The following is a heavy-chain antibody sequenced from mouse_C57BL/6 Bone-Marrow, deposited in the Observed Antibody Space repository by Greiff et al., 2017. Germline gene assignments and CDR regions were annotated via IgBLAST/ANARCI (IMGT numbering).Heavy chain of an antibody. Sequence: VKLQESGAELAKPGASVKLSCKASGYTFTSYWMHWVQQRPGQGLEWIGNINPSSGYTKYNQKFKDKATLTADKSSSTAYMQLSSLTYDDSAVYYCALYYSNPYAMDYWGQGTSGTVSS. D-gene: IGHD2-5*01. CDR3: ALYYSNPYAMDY. J-gene: IGHJ4*01. V-gene: IGHV1-7*01. CDR2: INPSSGYT. CDR1: GYTFTSYW.